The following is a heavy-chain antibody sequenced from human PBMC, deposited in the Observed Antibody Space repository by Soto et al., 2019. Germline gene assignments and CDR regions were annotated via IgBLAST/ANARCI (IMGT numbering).Heavy chain of an antibody. D-gene: IGHD5-18*01. CDR2: ISWNSVSV. J-gene: IGHJ6*02. V-gene: IGHV3-9*01. Sequence: PGGSLRLSCAASGFTFDDYDMHWVRRTPGKGLEWVSGISWNSVSVGYAASVKGRVTISRDNAKNSLYLQMNSLRAEDTALYYFAKGLRHPPGRYSYAYGKDDYYYYGLDVWGQGTPVTVSS. CDR3: AKGLRHPPGRYSYAYGKDDYYYYGLDV. CDR1: GFTFDDYD.